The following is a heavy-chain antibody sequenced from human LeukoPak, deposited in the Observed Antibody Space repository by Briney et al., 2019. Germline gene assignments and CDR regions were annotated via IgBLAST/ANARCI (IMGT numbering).Heavy chain of an antibody. J-gene: IGHJ4*02. Sequence: PGGSLRLSCTASGFSFSDYYMSWIRQAPGKGLEWVSYISSSGTTTFDADSVKGRFTISRDNVKSSLYLQMNSLRADDTAVYYCAGGRAAAGDFDSWGQGTLVTVSS. D-gene: IGHD6-13*01. CDR3: AGGRAAAGDFDS. CDR2: ISSSGTTT. V-gene: IGHV3-11*01. CDR1: GFSFSDYY.